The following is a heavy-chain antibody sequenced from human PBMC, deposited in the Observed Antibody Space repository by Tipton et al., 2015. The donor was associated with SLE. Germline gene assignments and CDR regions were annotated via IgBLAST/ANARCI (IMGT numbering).Heavy chain of an antibody. J-gene: IGHJ4*02. CDR2: ISGRGDRT. CDR3: ARGVWWA. V-gene: IGHV3-23*01. Sequence: SLRLSCVASGFTFSSYAMNWVRRAPGRGLEWVSAISGRGDRTYSADSLRGRFTISRDNSRSTLYLHMNYLRAEDTAVYYCARGVWWAGGQGTMVTVSS. D-gene: IGHD2-15*01. CDR1: GFTFSSYA.